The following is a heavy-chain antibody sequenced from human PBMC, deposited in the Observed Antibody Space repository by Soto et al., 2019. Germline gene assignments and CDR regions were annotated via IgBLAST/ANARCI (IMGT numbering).Heavy chain of an antibody. D-gene: IGHD5-18*01. CDR3: ARDRIQFSVDV. J-gene: IGHJ6*02. CDR2: IYKTGST. Sequence: PSETLSLTCSVSGGSINSGGHYWSWIRQLPGKGLEWIGHIYKTGSTDFNPSLKDRLTISIDTSKNQFSLSLRSVTDADTAVYYCARDRIQFSVDVWGQGTTVTVSS. CDR1: GGSINSGGHY. V-gene: IGHV4-31*03.